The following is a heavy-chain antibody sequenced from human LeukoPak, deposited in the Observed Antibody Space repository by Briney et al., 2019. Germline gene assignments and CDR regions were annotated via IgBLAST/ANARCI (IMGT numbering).Heavy chain of an antibody. Sequence: PGGSLRLTCATSGFTVNNDYMSWVRQAPGKGLEWVSVIYGAGAGITYYIDSVKGRFTISRDNSRNTVYLQMNSLRAEDTAVYYCALLGGKLLWRIDYWGQGTRVTVSS. CDR2: IYGAGAGIT. V-gene: IGHV3-53*01. CDR1: GFTVNNDY. D-gene: IGHD3-10*01. J-gene: IGHJ4*02. CDR3: ALLGGKLLWRIDY.